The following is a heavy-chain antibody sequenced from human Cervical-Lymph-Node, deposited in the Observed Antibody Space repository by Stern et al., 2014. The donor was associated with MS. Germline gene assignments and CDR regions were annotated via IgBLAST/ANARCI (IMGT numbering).Heavy chain of an antibody. V-gene: IGHV1-69*18. D-gene: IGHD3-10*01. CDR3: ARGTASGSHYME. Sequence: VQLVESGAELKNPGSSGKVSCKASGGMFSSYAFGWVRQAPGHGLEVLGRSIPVCGATNYAQKFQGRVTITADESSSTAYMDLSSLRSEDTAVYYCARGTASGSHYMEWGQGTLVTVSS. CDR1: GGMFSSYA. CDR2: SIPVCGAT. J-gene: IGHJ4*02.